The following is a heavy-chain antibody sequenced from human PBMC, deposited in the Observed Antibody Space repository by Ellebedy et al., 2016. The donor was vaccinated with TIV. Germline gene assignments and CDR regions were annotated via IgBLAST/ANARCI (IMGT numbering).Heavy chain of an antibody. V-gene: IGHV1-18*01. CDR2: ISAYNGNT. Sequence: GESLKISXKGSGYSFTRYWIGWVRQAPGQGLEWMGWISAYNGNTNYAQKLQGRVAMTTDTSTSTAYMELRSLRSDDTAVYYCARPRGGSYLHAFDIWGQGTMVTVSS. J-gene: IGHJ3*02. CDR1: GYSFTRYW. D-gene: IGHD1-26*01. CDR3: ARPRGGSYLHAFDI.